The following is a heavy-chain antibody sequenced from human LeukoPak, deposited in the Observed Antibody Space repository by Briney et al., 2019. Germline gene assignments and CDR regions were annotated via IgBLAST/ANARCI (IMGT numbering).Heavy chain of an antibody. CDR1: GYTFTGYY. CDR3: ARSSRYDIWTGYPY. V-gene: IGHV1-2*02. J-gene: IGHJ4*02. D-gene: IGHD3-9*01. CDR2: IYANRGGT. Sequence: ASVKVSCKASGYTFTGYYMRWVRQSPGQGLEWMGWIYANRGGTNYAQKFQGRVTMTRDTSITTAYMELSRLRSDDTAVYYCARSSRYDIWTGYPYWGQGTLVTVSP.